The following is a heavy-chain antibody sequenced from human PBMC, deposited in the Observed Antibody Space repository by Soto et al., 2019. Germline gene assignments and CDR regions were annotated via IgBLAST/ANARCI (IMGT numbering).Heavy chain of an antibody. CDR3: TRHAIADEPNN. CDR2: IRSKANSYAT. J-gene: IGHJ4*02. V-gene: IGHV3-73*01. Sequence: PGGSMRLCCAACGVTFGGSAMHWVRQASGKGLEWVGRIRSKANSYATAYAASVKGRFTISRDDSKNTAYLQINSLKTEDTAVYYCTRHAIADEPNNWGQGTLVAVSS. CDR1: GVTFGGSA. D-gene: IGHD6-13*01.